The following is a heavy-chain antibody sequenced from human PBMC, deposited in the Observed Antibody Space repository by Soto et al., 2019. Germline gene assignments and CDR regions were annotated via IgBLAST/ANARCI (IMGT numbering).Heavy chain of an antibody. CDR3: ARGYPDYFDSSGFDY. D-gene: IGHD3-22*01. CDR2: IYYSGKT. CDR1: GGSISSGDYY. J-gene: IGHJ4*02. V-gene: IGHV4-30-4*01. Sequence: PSETLSLTCTVSGGSISSGDYYWSWIRQPPGKGLEWIGYIYYSGKTYYNPSLKSRVSISVDTSKNQFSLKLSSVTAADMAVYYCARGYPDYFDSSGFDYWGQGSLVTVSS.